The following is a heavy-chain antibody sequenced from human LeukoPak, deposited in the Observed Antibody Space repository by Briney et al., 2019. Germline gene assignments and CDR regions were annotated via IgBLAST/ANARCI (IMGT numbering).Heavy chain of an antibody. CDR1: GFTFSSYS. Sequence: GGSLRLSCAASGFTFSSYSMNWVRQAPGKGLEWVSGISWNSGSIGYADSVKGRFTISRDNAKNSLYLQMNSLRAEDTALYYCAKDQFSGWSSPFDYWGQGTLVTVSS. J-gene: IGHJ4*02. CDR2: ISWNSGSI. D-gene: IGHD6-19*01. V-gene: IGHV3-9*01. CDR3: AKDQFSGWSSPFDY.